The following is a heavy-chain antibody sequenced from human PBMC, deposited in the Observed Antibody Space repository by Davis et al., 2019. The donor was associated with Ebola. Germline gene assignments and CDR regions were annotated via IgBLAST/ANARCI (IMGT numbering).Heavy chain of an antibody. CDR2: IRYDEGVK. CDR1: GFTFSTYA. J-gene: IGHJ4*02. CDR3: ARRYYGSGTYYKDY. Sequence: PGGSLRLSCAGSGFTFSTYAMHWVRQAPGKGLEWVAYIRYDEGVKSHADSVKGRFTISRDNSKDTLYLQMNSLRAEDTAVYYCARRYYGSGTYYKDYWGQGTLVTVSS. V-gene: IGHV3-30*02. D-gene: IGHD3-10*01.